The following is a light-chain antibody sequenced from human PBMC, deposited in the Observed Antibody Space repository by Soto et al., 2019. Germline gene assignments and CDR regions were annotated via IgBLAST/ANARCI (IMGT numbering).Light chain of an antibody. V-gene: IGLV2-14*02. CDR3: QSYDSSLSVWV. J-gene: IGLJ3*02. CDR2: EVN. CDR1: SSNVGSYKL. Sequence: QSVLTQPASVSGSPGQSITISCTGTSSNVGSYKLVSWYQQHPGKAPKLMIFEVNKRPSGVSNRFSGSKSGTSASLAITGLQAEDEADYYCQSYDSSLSVWVFGGGTQLTVL.